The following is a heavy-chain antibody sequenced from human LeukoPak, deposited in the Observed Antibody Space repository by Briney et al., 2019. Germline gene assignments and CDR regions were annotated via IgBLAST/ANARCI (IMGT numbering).Heavy chain of an antibody. CDR1: GGSISSSSYY. Sequence: PSETLSLTCTVSGGSISSSSYYWGWIRQPPGKGLEWIGSIYYSGSTYYNPSLKSRVTISVDTSKNQFSLKLSSVTAADTAVYYCARDGIAVAGLSWSFDYWGQGTLVTVSS. J-gene: IGHJ4*02. V-gene: IGHV4-39*07. D-gene: IGHD6-19*01. CDR3: ARDGIAVAGLSWSFDY. CDR2: IYYSGST.